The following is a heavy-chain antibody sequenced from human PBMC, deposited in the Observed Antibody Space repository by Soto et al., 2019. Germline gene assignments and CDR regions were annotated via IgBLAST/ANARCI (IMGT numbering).Heavy chain of an antibody. CDR2: IYWDDDE. Sequence: QITLKESGPTLVKPTQTLTLTCTFSGFSLNTRGVGVGWIRQPPGKALEWLALIYWDDDEGSSPSLRSRLTITKHTSKNQVVLTMTNMDPVDTATYYCAHRPRGYSYHFDYWCQGTLVTLSP. CDR3: AHRPRGYSYHFDY. V-gene: IGHV2-5*02. J-gene: IGHJ4*02. CDR1: GFSLNTRGVG. D-gene: IGHD5-18*01.